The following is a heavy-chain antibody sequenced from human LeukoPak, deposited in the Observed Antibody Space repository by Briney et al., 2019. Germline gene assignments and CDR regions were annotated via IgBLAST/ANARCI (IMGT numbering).Heavy chain of an antibody. V-gene: IGHV4-39*07. CDR1: GGSISNSSYY. CDR3: ARGQKYRSGYTVTELGSGYFDY. Sequence: SETLSLTCTVSGGSISNSSYYWGWIRQPPGKGLEWIGSIYYSGSTYYNPSLKSRVTISVDTSKNQFSLRLSSVTAADTAVYYCARGQKYRSGYTVTELGSGYFDYWGQGPLVTVSS. CDR2: IYYSGST. J-gene: IGHJ4*02. D-gene: IGHD5-18*01.